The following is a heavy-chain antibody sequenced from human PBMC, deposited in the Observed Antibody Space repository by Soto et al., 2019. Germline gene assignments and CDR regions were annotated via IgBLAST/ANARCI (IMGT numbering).Heavy chain of an antibody. Sequence: ASVKVSCKASGGGNLRDYRTTWVRRAPGQGLEWMGGIIPKLGSANYAQKFQGRVTITADESTNSVYMELRSLRSDDTAVYYCAKDLWSSSGWYFNFDHWGQGTLVTVSS. CDR3: AKDLWSSSGWYFNFDH. J-gene: IGHJ4*02. D-gene: IGHD6-19*01. V-gene: IGHV1-69*13. CDR1: GGGNLRDYR. CDR2: IIPKLGSA.